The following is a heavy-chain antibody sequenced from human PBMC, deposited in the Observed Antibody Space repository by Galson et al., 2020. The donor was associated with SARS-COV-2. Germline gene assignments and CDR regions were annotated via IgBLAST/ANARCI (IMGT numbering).Heavy chain of an antibody. Sequence: ETSETLSLTCTVSRGSLTGHYWSWVRQFPGKGLEWIGYIYDTGTTNFNPSLRSRVTMSVDTPKNQFSLKVKSVTAADTAVYFCAKLDEGRRTSEYYLGRGTLVTVYS. CDR3: AKLDEGRRTSEYY. J-gene: IGHJ4*02. CDR2: IYDTGTT. CDR1: RGSLTGHY. V-gene: IGHV4-59*08.